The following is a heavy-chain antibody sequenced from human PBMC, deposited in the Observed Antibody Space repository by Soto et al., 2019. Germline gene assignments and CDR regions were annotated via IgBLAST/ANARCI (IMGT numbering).Heavy chain of an antibody. CDR1: GGSISSSSYY. CDR2: IYYSGST. CDR3: ATTRLGYCSSTSCYYFDY. J-gene: IGHJ4*02. V-gene: IGHV4-39*01. Sequence: SETLSLTCTVSGGSISSSSYYWGWIRQPPGKGLEWIGSIYYSGSTYYNPSLKSRVTISVDTSKNQFSLKLSSVTAADTTVYYCATTRLGYCSSTSCYYFDYWGQGTLVTVSS. D-gene: IGHD2-2*01.